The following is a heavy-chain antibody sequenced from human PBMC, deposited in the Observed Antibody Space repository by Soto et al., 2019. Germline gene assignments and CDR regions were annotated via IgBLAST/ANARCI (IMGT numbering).Heavy chain of an antibody. Sequence: QVQLVQSGAEVKKPGSSVKVSCKASGGTFSSYTISWVRQAPGQGLEWMGRIIPILGIANYAQKFQGRVTITADKSTSTAYMELSSLRSEDTAVYYCARDGVYGSGSYDYWGQGTLVTVSS. CDR1: GGTFSSYT. J-gene: IGHJ4*02. CDR2: IIPILGIA. CDR3: ARDGVYGSGSYDY. D-gene: IGHD3-10*01. V-gene: IGHV1-69*08.